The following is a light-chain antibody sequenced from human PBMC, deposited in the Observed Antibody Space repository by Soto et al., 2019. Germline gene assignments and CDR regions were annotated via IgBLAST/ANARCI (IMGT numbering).Light chain of an antibody. CDR2: EGS. CDR1: SSDVGSYNL. J-gene: IGLJ2*01. Sequence: QSALTQPASVSGSPGQSITISCTGTSSDVGSYNLVSWYQQHPGKAPKLMIYEGSKRPSGVSNRFSGSKSCNTASLTISGLQAEDEADYYCCSYAGSSTLLFGGGTKLTVL. V-gene: IGLV2-23*01. CDR3: CSYAGSSTLL.